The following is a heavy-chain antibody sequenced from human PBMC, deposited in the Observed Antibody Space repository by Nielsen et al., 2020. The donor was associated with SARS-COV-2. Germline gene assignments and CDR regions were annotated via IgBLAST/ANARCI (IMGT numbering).Heavy chain of an antibody. J-gene: IGHJ4*02. V-gene: IGHV4-61*01. D-gene: IGHD3-10*01. CDR1: GGSISSSSYY. Sequence: SETLSLTCTVSGGSISSSSYYWSWIRQPPGKGLEWIGHVYYIGSTTYNPSLRSRATISVDTAENRFSLRLTSVTAADTAVYYCARGWRSAELLPLEYWGQGTLVTVSS. CDR3: ARGWRSAELLPLEY. CDR2: VYYIGST.